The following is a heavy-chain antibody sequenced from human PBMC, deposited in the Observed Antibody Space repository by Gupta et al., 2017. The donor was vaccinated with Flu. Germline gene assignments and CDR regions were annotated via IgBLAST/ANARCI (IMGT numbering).Heavy chain of an antibody. V-gene: IGHV3-30*14. J-gene: IGHJ4*02. CDR3: AKGGFELRLSRYYFDF. D-gene: IGHD1-7*01. CDR2: SSDDVIDQ. Sequence: SAMNWVRQGAGKGQGRVAVSSDDVIDQYFANSVKGPFTVSTDKSEKMLILQMTSHITEDAAVYYCAKGGFELRLSRYYFDFWGQGTLVTVSS. CDR1: SA.